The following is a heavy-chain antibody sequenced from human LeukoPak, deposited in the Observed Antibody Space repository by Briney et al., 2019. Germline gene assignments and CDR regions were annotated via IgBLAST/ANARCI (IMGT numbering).Heavy chain of an antibody. CDR1: GFIFDEYA. D-gene: IGHD7-27*01. Sequence: GGSLRLSCATSGFIFDEYAMHWVRQVPGKGLEWVSLISWDGSGTFYVDSVKGRFTISRDNSKNFLYLQMNSLRAEDTALYYCAKGIDAWGSSTYYHYGMDVWGQGTTVTVSS. V-gene: IGHV3-43D*03. CDR2: ISWDGSGT. J-gene: IGHJ6*02. CDR3: AKGIDAWGSSTYYHYGMDV.